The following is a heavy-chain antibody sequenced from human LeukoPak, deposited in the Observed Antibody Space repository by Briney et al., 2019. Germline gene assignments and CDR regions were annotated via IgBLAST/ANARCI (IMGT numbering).Heavy chain of an antibody. Sequence: GGALRLSCAASGVTVSSNYMSWVRQAPGKGLEWVSVIYSGGSTYYADSVKGRFTISRDNSKNTLYLQMNSLRAEDTAVYYCARGLGELWAFDYWGQGTLVTVSS. CDR3: ARGLGELWAFDY. V-gene: IGHV3-53*01. J-gene: IGHJ4*02. CDR2: IYSGGST. D-gene: IGHD3-10*01. CDR1: GVTVSSNY.